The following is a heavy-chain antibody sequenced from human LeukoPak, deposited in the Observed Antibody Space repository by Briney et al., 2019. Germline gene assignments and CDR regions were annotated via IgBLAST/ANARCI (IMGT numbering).Heavy chain of an antibody. CDR2: INYSEKP. D-gene: IGHD6-19*01. V-gene: IGHV4-38-2*02. J-gene: IGHJ4*02. CDR3: ARGRGQWLVPWGPSRTFDY. Sequence: SETLSLTCSVSGYSIRSGYHWAWIRQPPGKGLEWIGSINYSEKPYYNPSLKSRVTISVDTSKNQFSLKLSSVTAADTAVYYCARGRGQWLVPWGPSRTFDYWGQGTLVTVSS. CDR1: GYSIRSGYH.